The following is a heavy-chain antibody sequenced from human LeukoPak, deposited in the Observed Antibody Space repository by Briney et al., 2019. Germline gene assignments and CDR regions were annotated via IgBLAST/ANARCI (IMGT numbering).Heavy chain of an antibody. Sequence: GGSLRLSCVGSGFTLSSYAMNWVRQAPGKGLEWVANIKQVGSEKYYVDSVKGRFTISRDNAKNSLYLQMNSLRAEDTAVYYCARVSQYYYYGMDVWGQGTTVTVSS. CDR1: GFTLSSYA. CDR2: IKQVGSEK. CDR3: ARVSQYYYYGMDV. J-gene: IGHJ6*02. V-gene: IGHV3-7*01.